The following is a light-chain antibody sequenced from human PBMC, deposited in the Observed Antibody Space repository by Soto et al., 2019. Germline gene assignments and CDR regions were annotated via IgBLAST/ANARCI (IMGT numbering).Light chain of an antibody. Sequence: QSALTQPASVSGSPGQSITISCTGTSSDIDDYDYVSWYQHHPGKAPKLIIYDVTNRPSGVSNRFSGSKSGNTASLTISGLQAEDEADYSCRSYTTGSTSVVFGGGNKLTVL. CDR3: RSYTTGSTSVV. CDR1: SSDIDDYDY. V-gene: IGLV2-14*03. J-gene: IGLJ2*01. CDR2: DVT.